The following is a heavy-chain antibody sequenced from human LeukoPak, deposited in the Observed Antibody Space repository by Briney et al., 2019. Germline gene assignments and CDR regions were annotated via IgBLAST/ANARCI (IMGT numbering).Heavy chain of an antibody. CDR1: GFTVRSNY. V-gene: IGHV3-66*01. Sequence: GGSLRLSCAASGFTVRSNYMSWVRQAPGKGLEWVSVIYSGGSTYYADSVTGRFTISRDNSKNTLYLQMNNLRAEDTAVYYCAGGLYYDRNGDDAFDIWGRGTMVTVSS. CDR3: AGGLYYDRNGDDAFDI. D-gene: IGHD3-22*01. J-gene: IGHJ3*02. CDR2: IYSGGST.